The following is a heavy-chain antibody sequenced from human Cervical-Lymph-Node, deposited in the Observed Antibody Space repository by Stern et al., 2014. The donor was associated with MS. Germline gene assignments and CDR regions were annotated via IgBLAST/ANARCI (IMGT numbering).Heavy chain of an antibody. J-gene: IGHJ6*02. D-gene: IGHD1-7*01. CDR1: GFTFSSYG. CDR3: ARDRRITGTTYYYYGMDV. V-gene: IGHV3-33*01. Sequence: VQLVESGGGVVQPGRSLRLSCAASGFTFSSYGMHWVRQAPGKGLEWVAVIWYDGSNKYYADSVKGRFTISRDNSKNPLYLQMNSLRAEDTAVYYCARDRRITGTTYYYYGMDVWGQGTTVTVSS. CDR2: IWYDGSNK.